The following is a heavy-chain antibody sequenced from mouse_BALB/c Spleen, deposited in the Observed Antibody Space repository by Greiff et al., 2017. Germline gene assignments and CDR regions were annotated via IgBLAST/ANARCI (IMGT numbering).Heavy chain of an antibody. J-gene: IGHJ4*01. CDR1: GYTFTSYW. V-gene: IGHV1-5*01. CDR3: TRAATSLYAMDY. Sequence: VQLKQSGTVLARPGASVKMSCKASGYTFTSYWMHWVKQRPGQGLEWIGAIYPGNSDTSYNQKFKGKAKLTAVTSTSTAYMELSSLTNEDSAVYYCTRAATSLYAMDYWGQGTSVTVSS. D-gene: IGHD1-2*01. CDR2: IYPGNSDT.